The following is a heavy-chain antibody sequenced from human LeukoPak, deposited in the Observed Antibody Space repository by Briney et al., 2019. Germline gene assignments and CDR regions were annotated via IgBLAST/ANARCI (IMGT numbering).Heavy chain of an antibody. CDR3: ARDPFPGQWLVLGYFDY. J-gene: IGHJ4*02. Sequence: GASVKVSCKASGGTFSSYAISWVRQAPGQGREWLGRIIPIFGTANYAQKFQGRVTITTDESTSTAYMELSSLRSEDTAVYYCARDPFPGQWLVLGYFDYWGQGTLVTVSS. CDR1: GGTFSSYA. CDR2: IIPIFGTA. V-gene: IGHV1-69*05. D-gene: IGHD6-19*01.